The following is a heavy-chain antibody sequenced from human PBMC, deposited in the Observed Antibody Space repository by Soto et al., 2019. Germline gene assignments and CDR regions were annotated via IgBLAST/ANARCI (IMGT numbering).Heavy chain of an antibody. CDR2: ISGSVGST. CDR1: GFTFSDYS. J-gene: IGHJ4*02. V-gene: IGHV3-23*01. Sequence: LRLSCAASGFTFSDYSMNWVRQSPGKGLEWVSVISGSVGSTYYADSVKGRFTITRDNSKNTLYLQMNSLRAEDTAVYYCAKAGGAAGTVDYFDYWGQGTLVTVSS. D-gene: IGHD6-13*01. CDR3: AKAGGAAGTVDYFDY.